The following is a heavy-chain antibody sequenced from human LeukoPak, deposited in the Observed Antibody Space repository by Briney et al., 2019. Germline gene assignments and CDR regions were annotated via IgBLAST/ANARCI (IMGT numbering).Heavy chain of an antibody. J-gene: IGHJ5*02. CDR1: GFSLSTSGVG. V-gene: IGHV2-5*01. CDR3: AHRHLSPPHYCSSTSCYPKNWFDP. CDR2: IYWNDDK. Sequence: SGPTLVKPTQTLTLTCTFSGFSLSTSGVGVGWIRQPPGKALEWLALIYWNDDKRYSPSLKSRLTITKDTSKNQVVLTMTNMDPVDTATYYCAHRHLSPPHYCSSTSCYPKNWFDPWGQGTLVTVSS. D-gene: IGHD2-2*01.